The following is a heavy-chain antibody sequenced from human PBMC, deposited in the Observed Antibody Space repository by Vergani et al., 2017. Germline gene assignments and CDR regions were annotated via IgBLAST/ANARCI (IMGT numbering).Heavy chain of an antibody. Sequence: QLQLQESGPGLVKPSETLSLTCTVSGGSLSSSSYYWGWIRQPPGKGPEWIGSIYYSGSTYYNPSLKSRVTISVDTSKNQFSLKLSSVTAADTAVYYCARDRGFNWFDPWGQGTLVTVSS. CDR1: GGSLSSSSYY. V-gene: IGHV4-39*07. D-gene: IGHD2-15*01. CDR3: ARDRGFNWFDP. J-gene: IGHJ5*02. CDR2: IYYSGST.